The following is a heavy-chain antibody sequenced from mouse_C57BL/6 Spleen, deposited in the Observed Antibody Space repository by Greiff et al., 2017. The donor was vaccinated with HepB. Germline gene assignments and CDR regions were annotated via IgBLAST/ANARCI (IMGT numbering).Heavy chain of an antibody. V-gene: IGHV1-72*01. CDR2: IDPNSGGT. CDR3: AREGYDGYYVGYYAMDY. J-gene: IGHJ4*01. Sequence: VKQSCTASGYTFTSYWMHWVKQRPGRGLEWIGRIDPNSGGTKYNEKFKSKATLTVDKPSSTAYMQLSSLTSEDSAVYYCAREGYDGYYVGYYAMDYWGQGTSVTVSS. CDR1: GYTFTSYW. D-gene: IGHD2-3*01.